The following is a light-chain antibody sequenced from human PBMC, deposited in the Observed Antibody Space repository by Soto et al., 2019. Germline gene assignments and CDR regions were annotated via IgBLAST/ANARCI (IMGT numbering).Light chain of an antibody. CDR1: SRDVGGYIF. CDR2: DVS. Sequence: QSALTQPRSVSGSPGQSVTISCTGTSRDVGGYIFVSWYQQHPGKAPKVIIYDVSQRPSGVPDRFSGSKSGNTASLTISGLQAEDESDYYCCAYAGGNYVFGSGTKRTVL. V-gene: IGLV2-11*01. CDR3: CAYAGGNYV. J-gene: IGLJ1*01.